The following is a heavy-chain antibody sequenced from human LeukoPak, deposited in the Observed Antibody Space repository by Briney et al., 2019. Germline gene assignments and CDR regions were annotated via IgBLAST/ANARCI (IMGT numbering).Heavy chain of an antibody. CDR2: IYHSGST. V-gene: IGHV4-38-2*01. CDR3: ARVGGGVTKSFDY. D-gene: IGHD3-16*01. CDR1: GYSISSGYY. J-gene: IGHJ4*02. Sequence: SETLSLTCAVSGYSISSGYYWGWIRHPPGKGLECIGSIYHSGSTYYNSSLKSRATISVDRSKNQFSLMLSSVTAADTAVYYCARVGGGVTKSFDYRGQGTLVTVSS.